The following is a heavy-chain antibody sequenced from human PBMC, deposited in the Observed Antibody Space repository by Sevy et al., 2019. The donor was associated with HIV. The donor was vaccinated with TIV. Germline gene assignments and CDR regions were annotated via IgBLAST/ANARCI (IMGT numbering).Heavy chain of an antibody. J-gene: IGHJ6*02. V-gene: IGHV3-7*01. CDR1: GFSFRSYW. Sequence: GGSLRLSCAASGFSFRSYWMSWVRQAPGKGLEWVANIRQDGSEKYDVHFVKGRFTISRENAENSLYLQMNSLRAEDTAVYYCAREGSYGDHDYQYYYGMDVWGQGTTVTVSS. CDR3: AREGSYGDHDYQYYYGMDV. D-gene: IGHD4-17*01. CDR2: IRQDGSEK.